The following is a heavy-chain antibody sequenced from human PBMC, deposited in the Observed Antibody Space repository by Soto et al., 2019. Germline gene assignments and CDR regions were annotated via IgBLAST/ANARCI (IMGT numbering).Heavy chain of an antibody. V-gene: IGHV4-39*01. D-gene: IGHD3-10*01. J-gene: IGHJ5*02. CDR3: ARHSYSSGSGYGCWFDP. Sequence: QLQLQESGPGLVKPSETLSLICTVSGGSISSSNYYWGWIRQPPGKGLEWIGSIYFSGSNHYNPSLKSRVTISVDTSKNQFALRLSSVTAADPAVYYCARHSYSSGSGYGCWFDPWGQGTLVTVSS. CDR2: IYFSGSN. CDR1: GGSISSSNYY.